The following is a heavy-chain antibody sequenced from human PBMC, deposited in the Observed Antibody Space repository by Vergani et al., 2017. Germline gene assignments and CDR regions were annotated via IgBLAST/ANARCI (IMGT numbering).Heavy chain of an antibody. J-gene: IGHJ4*02. V-gene: IGHV4-59*01. D-gene: IGHD3-9*01. Sequence: QLQLQESGSGLVKPSQTLSLTCAVSGGSISSYYWSWIRQPPGKGLEWIGYIYYSGSTNYNPSLKSRVTISVDTSKNQFSLKLSSVTAADTAVYYCARVDDILTGYTFDYWGQGTLVTVSS. CDR1: GGSISSYY. CDR2: IYYSGST. CDR3: ARVDDILTGYTFDY.